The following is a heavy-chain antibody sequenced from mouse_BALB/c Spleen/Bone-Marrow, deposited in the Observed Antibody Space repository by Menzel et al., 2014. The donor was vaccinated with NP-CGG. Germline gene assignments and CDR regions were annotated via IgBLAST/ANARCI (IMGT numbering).Heavy chain of an antibody. CDR1: GFTFNTYA. Sequence: EVQLQQSGGGLVQPKGSLKLSCAASGFTFNTYAMNWVRQAPGKGLEWVARIRSKSNNYATYYADSVKDRFTISRDDSKSMLYLKRNNLKTEDTPMYYCVRLEVYWGQGTLVTFSA. J-gene: IGHJ3*01. V-gene: IGHV10-1*02. CDR3: VRLEVY. CDR2: IRSKSNNYAT.